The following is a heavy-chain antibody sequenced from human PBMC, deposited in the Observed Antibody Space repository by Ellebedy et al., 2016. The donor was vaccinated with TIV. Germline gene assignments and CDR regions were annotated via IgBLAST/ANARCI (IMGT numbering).Heavy chain of an antibody. J-gene: IGHJ3*02. CDR1: GGSISSYY. Sequence: SETLSLXCTVSGGSISSYYWSWIRQPPGKGLEWIGYIYYSGSTNHNPSLKSRVTISVDTSKNQFSLKLSSVTAADTAVYYCASSSGSYEDAFDIWGQGTMVTVSS. CDR2: IYYSGST. V-gene: IGHV4-59*01. CDR3: ASSSGSYEDAFDI. D-gene: IGHD1-26*01.